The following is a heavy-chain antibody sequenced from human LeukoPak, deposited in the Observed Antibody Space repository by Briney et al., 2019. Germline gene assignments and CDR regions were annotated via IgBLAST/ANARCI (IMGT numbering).Heavy chain of an antibody. CDR3: AIFGVAHPDY. J-gene: IGHJ4*02. V-gene: IGHV3-9*01. CDR2: ISWNSGSI. CDR1: GFTFDDYA. D-gene: IGHD3-3*01. Sequence: GGSLRLSCAASGFTFDDYAMHWVRQAPGKGLEWVSGISWNSGSIGYADSVKGRFTISRDNAKSSLYLQMNSLRAEDTALYYCAIFGVAHPDYWGQGTLVTVSS.